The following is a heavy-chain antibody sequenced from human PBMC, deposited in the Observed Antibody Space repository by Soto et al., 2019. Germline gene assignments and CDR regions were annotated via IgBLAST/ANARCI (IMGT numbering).Heavy chain of an antibody. V-gene: IGHV6-1*01. CDR1: GDTVSTNSAT. CDR3: ARGPGVLSTGNGLDV. J-gene: IGHJ6*02. D-gene: IGHD3-3*01. Sequence: SQTLSLTCAISGDTVSTNSATWNWIRQSPSRGLEWLGRTYYRSKWYNDYGRSLQSRMTINTDTSKNQFSLQLNSVTPEDTAVYFCARGPGVLSTGNGLDVWDQETTVTVSS. CDR2: TYYRSKWYN.